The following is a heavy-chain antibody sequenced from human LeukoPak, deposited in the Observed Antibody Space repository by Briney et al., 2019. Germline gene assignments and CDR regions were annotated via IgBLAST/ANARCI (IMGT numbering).Heavy chain of an antibody. CDR1: GFTFSSYW. J-gene: IGHJ4*02. D-gene: IGHD3-22*01. CDR2: TDQVESEK. V-gene: IGHV3-7*01. CDR3: VRDGVRGSYDHTHFDY. Sequence: GRSLRLSCAASGFTFSSYWMSWVRQAPGKGLEWVANTDQVESEKYYVDSVKGRFAISRDNAKNSLYLQMNSLRVEDTAVYYCVRDGVRGSYDHTHFDYWGPGTVVTVSS.